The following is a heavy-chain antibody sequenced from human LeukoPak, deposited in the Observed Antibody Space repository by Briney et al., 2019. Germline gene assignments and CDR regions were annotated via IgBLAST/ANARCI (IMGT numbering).Heavy chain of an antibody. CDR3: ARARNYYDSSGYYYEGDAFDI. Sequence: SETLSLTCTVSGGSISSYHWSWIRQPPGKGLECIGYIYYSGSTHYNPSLKSRVTISVDTSKNQFSLKLSSVTAADTAVYFCARARNYYDSSGYYYEGDAFDIWGQGTMVTVSS. CDR2: IYYSGST. J-gene: IGHJ3*02. CDR1: GGSISSYH. V-gene: IGHV4-59*01. D-gene: IGHD3-22*01.